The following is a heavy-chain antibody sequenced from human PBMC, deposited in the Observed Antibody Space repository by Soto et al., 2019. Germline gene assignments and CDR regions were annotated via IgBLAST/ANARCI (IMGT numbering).Heavy chain of an antibody. V-gene: IGHV1-3*01. CDR3: ARGLNVYYFDY. J-gene: IGHJ4*02. CDR1: GYTFSNYG. D-gene: IGHD3-16*01. CDR2: INAGNGNT. Sequence: ASVKVSCKASGYTFSNYGIHWVRQAPGQRLEWMGLINAGNGNTKYSQKFQGRVTITRDTSASTAYMELSSLRSEDTAVYYCARGLNVYYFDYWGQGTLVTVSS.